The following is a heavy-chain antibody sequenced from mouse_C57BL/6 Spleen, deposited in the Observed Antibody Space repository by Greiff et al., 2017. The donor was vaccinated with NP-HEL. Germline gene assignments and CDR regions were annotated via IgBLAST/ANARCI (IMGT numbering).Heavy chain of an antibody. V-gene: IGHV5-16*01. CDR3: ARDPHDGYFDY. J-gene: IGHJ2*01. CDR1: GFTFSDYY. D-gene: IGHD2-3*01. CDR2: INHDGSST. Sequence: EVKLMESEGGLVQPGSSMKLSCTASGFTFSDYYMHWVRQGPEKGLEWVANINHDGSSTYYQDSLKSRFIISRDKSKNILHLHMSSLKSEDTATYYCARDPHDGYFDYWGHGTTLTVSS.